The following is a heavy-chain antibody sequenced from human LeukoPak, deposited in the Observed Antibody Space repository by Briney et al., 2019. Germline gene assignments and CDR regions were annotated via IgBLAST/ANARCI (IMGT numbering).Heavy chain of an antibody. CDR2: INHSGST. D-gene: IGHD2-21*01. CDR1: GGSFSGYY. J-gene: IGHJ5*02. CDR3: ARLGASLAYCGGDCQFGGWFDP. Sequence: SETLSLTCAVYGGSFSGYYWSWIRQPPGKGLEWIGEINHSGSTNYNPSLKSRVTISVDTSKNQFSLKLSSVTAADTAVYYCARLGASLAYCGGDCQFGGWFDPWGQGTLVTVSS. V-gene: IGHV4-34*01.